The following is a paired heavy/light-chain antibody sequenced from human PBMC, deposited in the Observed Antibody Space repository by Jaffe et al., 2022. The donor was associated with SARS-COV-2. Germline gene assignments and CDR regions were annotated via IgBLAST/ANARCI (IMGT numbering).Light chain of an antibody. CDR3: MQGLQTSIT. Sequence: DIVMTQSPLSLPVTPGEPASISCRSSQSLLHSNGYNYLDWYLQKPGQSPQLLIYLGSNRASGVPDRFSGSGSGTDFTLKISRVEAEDVGVYYCMQGLQTSITFGGGTKVEI. V-gene: IGKV2-28*01. J-gene: IGKJ4*01. CDR1: QSLLHSNGYNY. CDR2: LGS.
Heavy chain of an antibody. CDR2: IYYSGTT. V-gene: IGHV4-39*01. CDR3: ARHLQWLVRLDS. D-gene: IGHD6-19*01. CDR1: GGSRSSSYY. J-gene: IGHJ4*02. Sequence: QLQLQVSGPGLVKPSETLSLTCTVSGGSRSSSYYWAWIRQPPGKGLEWIGSIYYSGTTYYNPSLKSRVTISVDTSKNQFSLKLSSVTAADTAVYYCARHLQWLVRLDSWGQGTLVTVSS.